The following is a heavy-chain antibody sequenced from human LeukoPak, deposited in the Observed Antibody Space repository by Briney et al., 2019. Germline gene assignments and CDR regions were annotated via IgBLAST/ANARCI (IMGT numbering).Heavy chain of an antibody. Sequence: PSETLSLTCTVSGGSISSYYWSWIRQPPGKGLEWIGYIYYSGSTNYNPSLKSRVTISVDTSKNQFSLKLSSVTAADTAVYYCARGQGTYYDFWSGSMDVWGKGTTVTVSS. CDR3: ARGQGTYYDFWSGSMDV. CDR2: IYYSGST. V-gene: IGHV4-59*01. D-gene: IGHD3-3*01. J-gene: IGHJ6*03. CDR1: GGSISSYY.